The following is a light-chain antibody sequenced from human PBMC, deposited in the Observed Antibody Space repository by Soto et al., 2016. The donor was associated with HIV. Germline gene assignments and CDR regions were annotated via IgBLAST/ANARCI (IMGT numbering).Light chain of an antibody. Sequence: DIQMTQSLSTLSASVGDRVTITCRASQSISTWLAWYQQKPGKAPKILVYKSSTLESGVPSRFSGSGSGTEFTLTISSLQPDDFATYYCQQYSTFSLWTFGQGTKVEIK. CDR2: KSS. CDR3: QQYSTFSLWT. V-gene: IGKV1-5*03. J-gene: IGKJ1*01. CDR1: QSISTW.